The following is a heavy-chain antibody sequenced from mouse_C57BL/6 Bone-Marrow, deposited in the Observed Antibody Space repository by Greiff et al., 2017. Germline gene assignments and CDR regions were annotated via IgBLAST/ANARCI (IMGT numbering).Heavy chain of an antibody. Sequence: EVQLQESGPGLVKPSQSLSLTCSVTGYSITSGYYWNWIRQFPGNKLEWMGYISYDGSNNYNPSLKNRISITRDTSKNQFFLKLKSVTTEDTATYYWARVDYEDAMDYWGQGTSVTVSS. V-gene: IGHV3-6*01. CDR1: GYSITSGYY. CDR2: ISYDGSN. CDR3: ARVDYEDAMDY. D-gene: IGHD2-4*01. J-gene: IGHJ4*01.